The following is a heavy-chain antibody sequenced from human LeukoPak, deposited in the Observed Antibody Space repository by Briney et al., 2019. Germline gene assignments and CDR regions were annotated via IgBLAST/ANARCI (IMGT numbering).Heavy chain of an antibody. CDR3: ARGADSSGWYLPHGY. CDR2: INPNSGGT. D-gene: IGHD6-19*01. Sequence: ASVKVSCKASGYTFTGYYTHWVRQAPGQGLEWMGWINPNSGGTNYAQKFQGWVTMTRDTSISTAYMELSRLRSDDTAVYYCARGADSSGWYLPHGYWGQGTLVTVSS. V-gene: IGHV1-2*04. CDR1: GYTFTGYY. J-gene: IGHJ4*02.